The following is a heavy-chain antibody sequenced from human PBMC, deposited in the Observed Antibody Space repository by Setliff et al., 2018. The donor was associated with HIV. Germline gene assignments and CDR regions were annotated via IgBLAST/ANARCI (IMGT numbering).Heavy chain of an antibody. V-gene: IGHV4-39*01. CDR1: SGSISSNSFY. Sequence: KPSETLSLTCTVSSGSISSNSFYWGWIRQPPGKGLEWIGTIHYSGSTYYNPSLKSRVSISVDTSKNQFSLKLTSVTAADTAVYYCARNVAATSAFDIWGRGTMVT. J-gene: IGHJ3*02. CDR3: ARNVAATSAFDI. CDR2: IHYSGST. D-gene: IGHD6-19*01.